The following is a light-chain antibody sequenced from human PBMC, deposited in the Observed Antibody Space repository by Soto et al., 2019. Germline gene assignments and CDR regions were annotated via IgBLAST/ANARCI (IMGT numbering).Light chain of an antibody. J-gene: IGKJ1*01. V-gene: IGKV1-5*03. CDR2: KAS. Sequence: DIQMTQSPSTLSASVGDRVTITCRASQSISSWLAWYQQKPGKAPKLLIHKASILRSGVPSRFSGSGSGTEFTLTISSLQPDDFATYYCQQYNNYSGTFGQGTKV. CDR3: QQYNNYSGT. CDR1: QSISSW.